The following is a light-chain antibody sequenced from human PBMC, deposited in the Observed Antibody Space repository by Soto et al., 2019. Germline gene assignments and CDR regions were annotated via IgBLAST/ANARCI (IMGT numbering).Light chain of an antibody. CDR1: SSNIGSNY. CDR2: RNN. J-gene: IGLJ1*01. V-gene: IGLV1-47*01. Sequence: QSVLTQPPSASGTPGQRVTIPCSGSSSNIGSNYVYWYQHLTGTAPKLLIYRNNQRPSGVPDRFSGSKSGTSAPLATSGLRSEDEADYYCATWDDSLSNYVFGTGTKVTVL. CDR3: ATWDDSLSNYV.